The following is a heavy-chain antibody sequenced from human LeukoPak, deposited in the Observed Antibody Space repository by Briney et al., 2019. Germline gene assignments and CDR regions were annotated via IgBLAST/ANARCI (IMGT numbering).Heavy chain of an antibody. J-gene: IGHJ1*01. Sequence: QAGGSRRLSCAASGFTFSSYGMSWVRQAPGKGLEWVSAISGSGGSTYYADSVKGRFTISRDNSKNTLYLQMNSLRAEDTAVYYCAEDSSGYYYLPYFQHWGQGTLVTVSS. CDR3: AEDSSGYYYLPYFQH. V-gene: IGHV3-23*01. D-gene: IGHD3-22*01. CDR1: GFTFSSYG. CDR2: ISGSGGST.